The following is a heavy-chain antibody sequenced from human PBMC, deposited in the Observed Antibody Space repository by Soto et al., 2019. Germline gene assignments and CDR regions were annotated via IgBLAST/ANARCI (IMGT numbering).Heavy chain of an antibody. CDR2: ISAYNGNT. Sequence: GASVKVSCKASGYTFTSYGISWVRQAPGQGLEWMGWISAYNGNTNYAQKLQGRVTMTTDTSTSTAYMELRSLRSDDTAVYYCASNLSPWDSYGYGYWGQGTLVTVSS. V-gene: IGHV1-18*01. J-gene: IGHJ4*02. D-gene: IGHD5-18*01. CDR1: GYTFTSYG. CDR3: ASNLSPWDSYGYGY.